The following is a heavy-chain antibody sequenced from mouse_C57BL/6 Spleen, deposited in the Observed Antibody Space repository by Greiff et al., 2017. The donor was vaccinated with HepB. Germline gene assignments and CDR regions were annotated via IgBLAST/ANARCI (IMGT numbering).Heavy chain of an antibody. CDR2: ISYDGSN. Sequence: VQLKQSGPGLVKPSQSLSLTCSVTGYSITSGYYWNWIRQFPGNKLEWMGYISYDGSNNYNPSLKNRISITRDTSKNQFFLKLNSVTTEDTATYYCARVEDYDGYFDVWGTGTTVTVSS. D-gene: IGHD2-4*01. V-gene: IGHV3-6*01. CDR1: GYSITSGYY. J-gene: IGHJ1*03. CDR3: ARVEDYDGYFDV.